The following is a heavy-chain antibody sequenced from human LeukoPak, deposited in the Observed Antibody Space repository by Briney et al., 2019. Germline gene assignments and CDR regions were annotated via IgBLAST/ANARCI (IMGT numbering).Heavy chain of an antibody. CDR1: GFTFGSYA. CDR2: IDYGSGGS. V-gene: IGHV3-23*01. CDR3: AKAHSSGWTTRYFDC. D-gene: IGHD6-19*01. J-gene: IGHJ4*02. Sequence: GVSLRLSCAASGFTFGSYAMGWVRQAPGKGLEWVSLIDYGSGGSHDADSVKGRFTISRDNSKNTLYLQMNSLRAEDTAIYYCAKAHSSGWTTRYFDCWGQGALVTVSS.